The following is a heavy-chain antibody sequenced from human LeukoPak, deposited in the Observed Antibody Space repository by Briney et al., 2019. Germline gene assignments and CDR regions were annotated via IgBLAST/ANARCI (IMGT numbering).Heavy chain of an antibody. CDR1: SASISSYY. CDR3: ARARYYDILTGYSSYFDY. CDR2: IYYSGST. D-gene: IGHD3-9*01. Sequence: SETLSLTCTVSSASISSYYWSWIRQPPGKGLEWIANIYYSGSTNYNPSLKSRITISVDTSKNQFSLKLSPVTAADTAVYYCARARYYDILTGYSSYFDYWGQGTLVTVSS. J-gene: IGHJ4*02. V-gene: IGHV4-59*01.